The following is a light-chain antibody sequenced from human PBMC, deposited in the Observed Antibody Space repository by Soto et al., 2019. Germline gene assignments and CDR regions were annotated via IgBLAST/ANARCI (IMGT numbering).Light chain of an antibody. J-gene: IGKJ4*01. CDR2: GAS. V-gene: IGKV3-20*01. CDR3: QQYGSSPLT. Sequence: EIVLTQSPGTLSLSPGERDTLSCRASQSVSSSYLAWYQQKPGQAPRLLIYGASSRATGSPDRFSGSGSGTDFTLTISRLRPEDGSVYYCQQYGSSPLTFGGGTKVEIK. CDR1: QSVSSSY.